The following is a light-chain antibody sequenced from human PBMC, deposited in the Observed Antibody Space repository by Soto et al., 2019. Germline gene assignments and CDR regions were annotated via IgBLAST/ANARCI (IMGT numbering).Light chain of an antibody. V-gene: IGKV3-11*01. CDR3: QQRRDWLT. CDR2: DAS. Sequence: EIVLTQSPATLSLSPGERATLSCRASQSVSTYLAWYQQKPGQPPRLLMYDASNRATGIPVRFSGTGSGTDFTLTISSPEPEDFAVYYCQQRRDWLTFGGGTKVEIK. J-gene: IGKJ4*01. CDR1: QSVSTY.